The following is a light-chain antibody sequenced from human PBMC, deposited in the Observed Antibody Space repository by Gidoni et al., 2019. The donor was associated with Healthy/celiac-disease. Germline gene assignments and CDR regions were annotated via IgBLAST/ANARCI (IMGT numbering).Light chain of an antibody. Sequence: EIVLTQSPGTLSLSPGERATLSCGASQCVSSSYLAWYQQKPGQAPRLLIYGASSRATGIPDRFSGSGSGTGFTLTISRLEPEDFAVYYCQQYGSSPGITFGQGTRLEIK. J-gene: IGKJ5*01. CDR2: GAS. V-gene: IGKV3-20*01. CDR3: QQYGSSPGIT. CDR1: QCVSSSY.